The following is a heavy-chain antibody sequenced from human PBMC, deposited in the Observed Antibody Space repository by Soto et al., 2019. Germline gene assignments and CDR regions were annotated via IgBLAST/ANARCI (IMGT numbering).Heavy chain of an antibody. V-gene: IGHV4-61*08. CDR3: ARIPVDTSMIYWLDP. J-gene: IGHJ5*02. D-gene: IGHD5-18*01. CDR2: IYYSGNT. CDR1: GGSVSSCDYY. Sequence: SETLSLTCTVSGGSVSSCDYYWSWIRQPPGKGLDWIGYIYYSGNTNYNPSLKSRVIISVDTSKNLFSLKLTSVTAADTAVYYCARIPVDTSMIYWLDPWGQGTLVTVSS.